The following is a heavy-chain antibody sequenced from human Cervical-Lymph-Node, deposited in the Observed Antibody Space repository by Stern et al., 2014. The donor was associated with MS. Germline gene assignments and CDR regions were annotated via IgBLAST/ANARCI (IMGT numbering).Heavy chain of an antibody. Sequence: DQLVESGPGLVKPSQTLSLTCTVSGGSVGSGSYDWSWLRQPAGKGVEWIGRIYTTGSTYYNPSLKSRVSISIDPSKNQFSLKLTSVTAADTAVYYCARDKEDTNMAFRYFDNWGQGTLVTVSS. J-gene: IGHJ4*02. V-gene: IGHV4-61*02. CDR2: IYTTGST. CDR3: ARDKEDTNMAFRYFDN. D-gene: IGHD5-18*01. CDR1: GGSVGSGSYD.